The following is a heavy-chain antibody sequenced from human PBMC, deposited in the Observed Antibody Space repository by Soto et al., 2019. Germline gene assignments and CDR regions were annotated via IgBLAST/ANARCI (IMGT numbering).Heavy chain of an antibody. Sequence: GGSLRLSCAASGFTFSSYWMSWVRQAPGKGLEWVANIKQDGSEKYYVDSVKGRFTISRDNAKNSLYLQMNSLRAEDTAVYYFARDQIYGDRPDAFDIWGQGTMVTVSS. CDR2: IKQDGSEK. CDR1: GFTFSSYW. V-gene: IGHV3-7*01. J-gene: IGHJ3*02. D-gene: IGHD4-17*01. CDR3: ARDQIYGDRPDAFDI.